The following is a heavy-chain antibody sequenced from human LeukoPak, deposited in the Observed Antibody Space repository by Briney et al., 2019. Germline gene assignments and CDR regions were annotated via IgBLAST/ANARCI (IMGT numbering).Heavy chain of an antibody. V-gene: IGHV1-46*01. CDR3: ANIVGDSDYDY. J-gene: IGHJ4*02. CDR1: GYTFTSYY. CDR2: MNPSDGST. Sequence: GASVKVSCKASGYTFTSYYMHWVRQAPGQGLEWMGIMNPSDGSTVYAQNFQGRVTMTRDTSTSTVYMELSSLRSEDTAVYYCANIVGDSDYDYWGQGTLVTVSS. D-gene: IGHD1-26*01.